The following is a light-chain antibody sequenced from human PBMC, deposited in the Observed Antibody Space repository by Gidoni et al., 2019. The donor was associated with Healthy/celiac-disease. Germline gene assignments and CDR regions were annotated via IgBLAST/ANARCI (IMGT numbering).Light chain of an antibody. V-gene: IGKV1-6*01. CDR2: AAS. Sequence: AIQMTQSPSSLSASVGDRVTITCRASQGIRNDLGWYQQKQGKAPKLLIYAASSLQSGFPSRFSGSGSVTAFTLTLSSLQPEDFATYYCLQDYNYPRTFGQGTKLEIK. CDR3: LQDYNYPRT. J-gene: IGKJ2*01. CDR1: QGIRND.